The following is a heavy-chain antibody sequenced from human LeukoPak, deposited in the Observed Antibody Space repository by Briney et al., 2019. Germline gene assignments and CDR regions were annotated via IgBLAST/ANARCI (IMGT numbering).Heavy chain of an antibody. CDR2: ISWNSGSI. J-gene: IGHJ6*03. CDR3: ARDREDIVVVPAASFGGYYYYMDV. D-gene: IGHD2-2*01. Sequence: GGSLRLSCAASGFTFDDYAMHWVRQAPGKGLEWVSGISWNSGSIGYADSVKGRFTISRDNAKNSLYLQMNSLRAEDTAVYYCARDREDIVVVPAASFGGYYYYMDVWGKGTTVTVSS. CDR1: GFTFDDYA. V-gene: IGHV3-9*01.